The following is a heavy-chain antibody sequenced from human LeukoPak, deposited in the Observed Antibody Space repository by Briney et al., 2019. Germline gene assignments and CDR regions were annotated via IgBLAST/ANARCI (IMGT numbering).Heavy chain of an antibody. CDR1: GYTFTSYG. D-gene: IGHD4-17*01. CDR2: ISAYNGDT. CDR3: ARIHMTTVTTSLVWYFDP. V-gene: IGHV1-18*01. J-gene: IGHJ2*01. Sequence: ASVKVSCTSSGYTFTSYGISRVRQPPGQGLEWMGWISAYNGDTNYAQKLQDRVAMTTDTSTNTAYMELRSLRSDDTAVYYCARIHMTTVTTSLVWYFDPWGRGTLVTVSS.